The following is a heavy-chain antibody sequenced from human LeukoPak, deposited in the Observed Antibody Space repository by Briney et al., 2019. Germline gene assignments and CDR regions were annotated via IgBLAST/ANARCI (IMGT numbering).Heavy chain of an antibody. V-gene: IGHV1-18*01. Sequence: ASVKVSCKASGYTFTSYGISWVRQAPGQGIEWMGWISAYNGNTNYAQKLQGRVTMTTDTSTSTAYMELRSLRSDDTAVYYCARVGYCSSTSCYTGGWWFDPWGQGTLVTVSS. D-gene: IGHD2-2*02. CDR2: ISAYNGNT. CDR1: GYTFTSYG. J-gene: IGHJ5*02. CDR3: ARVGYCSSTSCYTGGWWFDP.